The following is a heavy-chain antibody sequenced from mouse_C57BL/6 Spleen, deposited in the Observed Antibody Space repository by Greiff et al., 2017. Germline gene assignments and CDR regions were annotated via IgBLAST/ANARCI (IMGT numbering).Heavy chain of an antibody. D-gene: IGHD2-14*01. CDR1: GYTFTDYY. V-gene: IGHV1-26*01. Sequence: VQLQQSGPELVKPGASVKISCKASGYTFTDYYMNWVKQSHGKSLEWIGDINPNNGGTSYNQKFKGKATLTVDKSSSTAYMELRSLTSEDSAVYYCARIGSHFDGWGTGTTVTVSS. CDR3: ARIGSHFDG. J-gene: IGHJ1*03. CDR2: INPNNGGT.